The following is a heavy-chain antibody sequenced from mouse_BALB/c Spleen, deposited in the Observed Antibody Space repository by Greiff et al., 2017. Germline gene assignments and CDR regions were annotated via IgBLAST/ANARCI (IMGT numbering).Heavy chain of an antibody. J-gene: IGHJ2*01. V-gene: IGHV1-14*01. CDR2: INPYNDGT. Sequence: EVQLQQSGAELVRPGALVKLSCKASGFNIKDYYMHWVKQKPGQGLEWIGYINPYNDGTKYNEKFKGKATLTSDKSSSTAYMELSSLTSEDSAVYYCARSGHYYGSSYVPFDYWGQGTTLTVSS. CDR3: ARSGHYYGSSYVPFDY. CDR1: GFNIKDYY. D-gene: IGHD1-1*01.